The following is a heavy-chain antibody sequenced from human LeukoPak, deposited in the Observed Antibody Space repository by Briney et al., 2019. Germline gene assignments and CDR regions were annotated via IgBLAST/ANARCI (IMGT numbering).Heavy chain of an antibody. V-gene: IGHV3-11*04. Sequence: PGGSLRLSCVASKFTFTDYYMSWIRQAPGKGLEWVSYISSSGSIIYYADSVEGRFTISRDNAKNSLFLQMNSLRGEDTALYFCARERPAAASAFEIWGQGTRVTVSS. J-gene: IGHJ3*02. CDR3: ARERPAAASAFEI. CDR2: ISSSGSII. D-gene: IGHD6-25*01. CDR1: KFTFTDYY.